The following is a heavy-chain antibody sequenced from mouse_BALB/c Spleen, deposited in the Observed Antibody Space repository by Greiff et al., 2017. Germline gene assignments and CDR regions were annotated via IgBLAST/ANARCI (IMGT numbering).Heavy chain of an antibody. D-gene: IGHD1-1*01. V-gene: IGHV1-69*02. CDR2: IYPSNSYT. CDR1: GYTFTSYW. Sequence: QVQLQQPGAELVRPGASVKLSCKASGYTFTSYWINWVKQRPGQGLEWIGNIYPSNSYTNYNQKFKDKATLTVDKSSSTAYMQLSSPTSEDSAVYYCTRSGGLSHYYGSSSFDYWGQGTTLTVSS. J-gene: IGHJ2*01. CDR3: TRSGGLSHYYGSSSFDY.